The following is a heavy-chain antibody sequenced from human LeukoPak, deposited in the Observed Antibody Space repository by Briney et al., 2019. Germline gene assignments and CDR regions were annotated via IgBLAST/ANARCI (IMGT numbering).Heavy chain of an antibody. J-gene: IGHJ4*02. CDR1: GFTFSSYA. CDR3: AKVGTAYCGGDCYNFDY. CDR2: ISGSGGST. D-gene: IGHD2-21*01. V-gene: IGHV3-23*01. Sequence: GGSLRLSCAASGFTFSSYAMSWVRQAPGKGLEWVSLISGSGGSTYYADSVKGRFTISRDNSKNTLYLQMNSLRAEDTAVYYCAKVGTAYCGGDCYNFDYWGQGTLVTVSS.